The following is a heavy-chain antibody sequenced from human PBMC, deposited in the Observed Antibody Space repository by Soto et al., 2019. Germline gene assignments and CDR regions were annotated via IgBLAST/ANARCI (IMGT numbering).Heavy chain of an antibody. CDR1: GFTFSSYT. CDR2: ISGSGGST. V-gene: IGHV3-23*01. Sequence: GGSLRHSCAPSGFTFSSYTMSWVRQAPGKGLEWVSAISGSGGSTYYADSVKGRFTISRDNSKNTLYLQMYSLRAEDTAVYYCARAPLQLWLTAAFDIWGQGTMVTVSS. J-gene: IGHJ3*02. CDR3: ARAPLQLWLTAAFDI. D-gene: IGHD5-18*01.